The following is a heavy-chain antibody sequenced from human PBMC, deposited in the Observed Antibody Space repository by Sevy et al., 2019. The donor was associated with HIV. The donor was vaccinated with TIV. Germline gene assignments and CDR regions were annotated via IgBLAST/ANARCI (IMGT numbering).Heavy chain of an antibody. CDR1: GFTFSSYA. Sequence: GGSLRLSCAASGFTFSSYAMHWVRQAPGKGLEWVAVISYDGSNKYYADSVKGRFTISRDNSKNTLYLQMNSLRAEDXXXXXXXXXGGRAEKLLWFGETMRHYYYYGMDVWGQGTTVTVSS. J-gene: IGHJ6*02. CDR3: XXXGGRAEKLLWFGETMRHYYYYGMDV. V-gene: IGHV3-30-3*01. D-gene: IGHD3-10*01. CDR2: ISYDGSNK.